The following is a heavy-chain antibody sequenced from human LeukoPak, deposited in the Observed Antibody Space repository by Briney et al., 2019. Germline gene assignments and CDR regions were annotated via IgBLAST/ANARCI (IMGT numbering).Heavy chain of an antibody. D-gene: IGHD2-15*01. Sequence: SETLSLTCTVSGGSISGFYWSWIRQPPGKGLEWIGYIYYSGSTSYNPSLKSRVTISVDTSKNQFSLNLASVTAADTAVYYCARVGVFGYCTRDSCHSPFDHWGQGTLVTVSS. CDR1: GGSISGFY. CDR3: ARVGVFGYCTRDSCHSPFDH. J-gene: IGHJ4*02. V-gene: IGHV4-59*12. CDR2: IYYSGST.